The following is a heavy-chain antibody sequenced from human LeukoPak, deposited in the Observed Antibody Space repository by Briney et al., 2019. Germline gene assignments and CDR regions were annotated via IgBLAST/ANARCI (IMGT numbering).Heavy chain of an antibody. Sequence: GESLKISCKGSGYSFTSYWIGWVRQMPGKGLEWMGIIYPGDSDTRYSPSFQGQVTISADKSISTAYLQWSSLTASDTAMYYCARQCIAAAGPTRGYYYYMDVWGKGTTVTVSS. CDR3: ARQCIAAAGPTRGYYYYMDV. V-gene: IGHV5-51*01. D-gene: IGHD6-13*01. CDR2: IYPGDSDT. CDR1: GYSFTSYW. J-gene: IGHJ6*03.